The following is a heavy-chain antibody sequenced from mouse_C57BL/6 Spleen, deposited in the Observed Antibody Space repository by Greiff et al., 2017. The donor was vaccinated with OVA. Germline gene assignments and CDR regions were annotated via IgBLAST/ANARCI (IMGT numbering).Heavy chain of an antibody. Sequence: VQGVESGPELVKPGASVKISCKASGYTFTDYYINWVKQRPGQGLEWIGWIFPGSGSTYYNEKFKGKATLTVDKSSSTAYMLLSSLTSEDSAVYFCARMRDYVYAMDYWGQGTSVTVSS. J-gene: IGHJ4*01. CDR3: ARMRDYVYAMDY. CDR2: IFPGSGST. V-gene: IGHV1-75*01. CDR1: GYTFTDYY. D-gene: IGHD2-4*01.